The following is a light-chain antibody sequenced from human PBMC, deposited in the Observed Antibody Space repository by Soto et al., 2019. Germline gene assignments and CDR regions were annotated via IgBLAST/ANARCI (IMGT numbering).Light chain of an antibody. Sequence: DTVMTQSPLSLPVTPGEPASISCRSSQSLLHSNGYNYLDWYLQKPGQSPQLLIYLGSNRASGVPDRFSGSGSGTDFTLKISRVEAEDVGVYYCMQALMRFTVGPGTKVDSK. J-gene: IGKJ3*01. CDR1: QSLLHSNGYNY. CDR3: MQALMRFT. V-gene: IGKV2-28*01. CDR2: LGS.